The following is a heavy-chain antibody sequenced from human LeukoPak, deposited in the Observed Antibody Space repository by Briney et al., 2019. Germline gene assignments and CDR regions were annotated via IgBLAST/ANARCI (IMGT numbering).Heavy chain of an antibody. CDR1: GGSFIGYY. D-gene: IGHD3-16*01. CDR3: ARVPSLHYYYGMDV. V-gene: IGHV4-34*01. Sequence: KPSETLSLTRAVYGGSFIGYYWSWIRQPPGKGLEWIGEINHSGSTNYNPSLKSRVTISVDTSKNQFSLKLSSVTAADTAVYCCARVPSLHYYYGMDVWGQGTTVTVSS. CDR2: INHSGST. J-gene: IGHJ6*02.